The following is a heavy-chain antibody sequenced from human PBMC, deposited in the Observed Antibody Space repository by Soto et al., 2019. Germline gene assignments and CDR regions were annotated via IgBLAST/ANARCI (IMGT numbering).Heavy chain of an antibody. Sequence: ASVKVSCKASGYSFTNYHMQWVRQAPGQGLEYMGVIHPNGGGTSYAQKFQGRVTMTSDTSTSIFYMELSCLRSDDTAVYYCTRTFISWQDGFDLWGQ. V-gene: IGHV1-46*03. CDR2: IHPNGGGT. CDR3: TRTFISWQDGFDL. D-gene: IGHD6-13*01. CDR1: GYSFTNYH. J-gene: IGHJ4*02.